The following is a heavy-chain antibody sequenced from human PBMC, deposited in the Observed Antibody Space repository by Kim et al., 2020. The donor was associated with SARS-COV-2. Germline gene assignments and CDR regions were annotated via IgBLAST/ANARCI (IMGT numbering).Heavy chain of an antibody. CDR2: ISTESGGT. CDR1: GFTFRNYD. J-gene: IGHJ4*02. D-gene: IGHD6-13*01. CDR3: AADPDTSSWYWDF. V-gene: IGHV3-23*01. Sequence: GGSLRLSCAASGFTFRNYDMSWVRQTPGKGLEWVSGISTESGGTYYTDSVKGRFTISRDKSKNTLYLQMNNLRAEDTAVYHCAADPDTSSWYWDFWGQGTLVTVSS.